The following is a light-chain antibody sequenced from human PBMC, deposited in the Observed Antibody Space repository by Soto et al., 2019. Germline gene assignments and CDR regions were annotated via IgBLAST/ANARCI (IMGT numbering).Light chain of an antibody. CDR1: QSISSW. Sequence: IPMTQSPSTLSESLGDRLTITCRANQSISSWLAWYQQKPGKAPKLLIYKASTLKSGVPSRFSGSGSGTEFTLTISSLQPDDFATYYCQHYNSYSEAFGQGTKVDIK. CDR3: QHYNSYSEA. CDR2: KAS. V-gene: IGKV1-5*03. J-gene: IGKJ1*01.